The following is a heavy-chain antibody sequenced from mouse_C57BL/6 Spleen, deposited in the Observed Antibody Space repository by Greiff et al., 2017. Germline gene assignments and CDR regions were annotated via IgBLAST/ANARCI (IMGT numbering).Heavy chain of an antibody. CDR3: ARSSTTALRYADY. D-gene: IGHD1-2*01. Sequence: QVQLQQPGAELVMPGASVKLSCKASGYTFTSYWMHWVKQRPGQGLEWIGEIDPSDSYTNYNQKFKGKSTLTVDKSSSTAYMQLSSLTSEDSAVDYCARSSTTALRYADYWGQGTTLTVSS. V-gene: IGHV1-69*01. CDR1: GYTFTSYW. J-gene: IGHJ2*01. CDR2: IDPSDSYT.